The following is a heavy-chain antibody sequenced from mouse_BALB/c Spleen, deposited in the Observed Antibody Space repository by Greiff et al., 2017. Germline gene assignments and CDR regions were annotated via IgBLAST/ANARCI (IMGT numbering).Heavy chain of an antibody. Sequence: EVKLMESGPGLVKPSQSLSLTCTVTGYSITSDYAWNWIRQFPGNKLEWMGYISYSGSTSYNPSLKSRISITRDTSKNQFFLQLNSVTTEDTATYYCASPYYGNYGFAYWGQGTLVTVSA. CDR2: ISYSGST. J-gene: IGHJ3*01. CDR1: GYSITSDYA. D-gene: IGHD2-10*01. CDR3: ASPYYGNYGFAY. V-gene: IGHV3-2*02.